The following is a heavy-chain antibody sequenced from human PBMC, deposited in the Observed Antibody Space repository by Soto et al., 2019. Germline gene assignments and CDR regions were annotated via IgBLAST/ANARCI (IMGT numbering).Heavy chain of an antibody. D-gene: IGHD3-16*01. J-gene: IGHJ5*02. V-gene: IGHV1-8*01. CDR1: GYTFTNYD. CDR3: ARGRFRRTWFDP. Sequence: QVQLVQSGAEVKKPGASVKLSCKASGYTFTNYDIHWVRQATGQGLEWMGWMNPDSGNTGQSKQFQGRVTMTSDTSISTAYMEMSSLRSEDTAVYYCARGRFRRTWFDPWGQGTLVTVSS. CDR2: MNPDSGNT.